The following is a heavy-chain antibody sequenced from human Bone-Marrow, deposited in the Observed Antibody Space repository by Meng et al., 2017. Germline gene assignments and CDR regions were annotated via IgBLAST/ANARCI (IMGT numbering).Heavy chain of an antibody. D-gene: IGHD3-22*01. CDR2: ISYDGSNK. CDR1: GFTFSSYA. V-gene: IGHV3-30*01. Sequence: GGSLRLSCAASGFTFSSYAMHWVRQAPGKGLEWVAVISYDGSNKYYADSVKGRFTISRDNSKNTLYLQMNSLRAEDTAVYYCARAAYYYDSSGYYDHWGQGSRVT. J-gene: IGHJ5*02. CDR3: ARAAYYYDSSGYYDH.